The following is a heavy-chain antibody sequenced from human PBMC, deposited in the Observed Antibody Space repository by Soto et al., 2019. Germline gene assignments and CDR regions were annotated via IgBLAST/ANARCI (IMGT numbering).Heavy chain of an antibody. CDR2: ISGSGGST. J-gene: IGHJ2*01. V-gene: IGHV3-23*01. CDR3: AKGNWGSYWYFDL. CDR1: GFTFSSYA. Sequence: GGSLRLSCAASGFTFSSYAMSWVRQAPGKGLEWVSAISGSGGSTYYADSVKGWFTISRDNSKNTLYLQMNSLRAEDTAVYYCAKGNWGSYWYFDLWGRGTLVTVSS. D-gene: IGHD7-27*01.